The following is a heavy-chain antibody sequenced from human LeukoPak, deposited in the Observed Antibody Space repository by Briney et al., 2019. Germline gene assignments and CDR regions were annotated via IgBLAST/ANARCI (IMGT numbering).Heavy chain of an antibody. CDR2: ITSSSSYI. CDR3: ASSHDSSGND. CDR1: GFTVSSNY. Sequence: GGSLRLSCAASGFTVSSNYMSWVRQAPGKGLEWVSSITSSSSYINYADSAKGRFTISRDNAKNSVYLQMNSLRVDDTAVYFCASSHDSSGNDWGQGTMVTVSS. V-gene: IGHV3-21*01. D-gene: IGHD3-22*01. J-gene: IGHJ4*02.